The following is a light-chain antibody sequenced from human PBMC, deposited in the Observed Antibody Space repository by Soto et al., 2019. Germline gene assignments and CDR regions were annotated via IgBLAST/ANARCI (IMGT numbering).Light chain of an antibody. CDR3: CSFAGRSDFVL. Sequence: QSALTQPPSASGSPGQSVTISCTGTSSDVGGYNFVSWYQQHPGKVPKLMIYEVSKRPSGVPDRFSGSKSGNTASLTVSGLQAEDEAVYYCCSFAGRSDFVLFGGGTKVTVL. CDR1: SSDVGGYNF. V-gene: IGLV2-8*01. CDR2: EVS. J-gene: IGLJ2*01.